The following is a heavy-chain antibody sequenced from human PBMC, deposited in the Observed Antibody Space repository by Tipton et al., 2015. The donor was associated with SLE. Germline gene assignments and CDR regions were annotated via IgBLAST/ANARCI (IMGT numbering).Heavy chain of an antibody. Sequence: GSLRLSCAASGFSFSDYSMNWVRQAPGKGLEWVSYIHSSSNTIYYADSVKGRFTASRDNAKNSLYLQMNSLRAEDTAVYYCARESGHYDFWSGYSDGMDVWGQGTTVTVSS. V-gene: IGHV3-48*01. D-gene: IGHD3-3*01. J-gene: IGHJ6*02. CDR1: GFSFSDYS. CDR3: ARESGHYDFWSGYSDGMDV. CDR2: IHSSSNTI.